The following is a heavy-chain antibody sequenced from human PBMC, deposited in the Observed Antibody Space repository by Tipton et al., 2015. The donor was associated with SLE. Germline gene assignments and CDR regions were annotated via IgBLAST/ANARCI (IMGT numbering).Heavy chain of an antibody. Sequence: SLRLSCEASGVTFATYWLDWVRQAPGKGLEWVANIKQDGSEVSYVDSVRGRFTISRDNVKNSMYLQMNSLRAEDTAVYYCASLSAPSDYWGQGTLVTVSS. V-gene: IGHV3-7*01. J-gene: IGHJ4*02. CDR2: IKQDGSEV. CDR1: GVTFATYW. CDR3: ASLSAPSDY.